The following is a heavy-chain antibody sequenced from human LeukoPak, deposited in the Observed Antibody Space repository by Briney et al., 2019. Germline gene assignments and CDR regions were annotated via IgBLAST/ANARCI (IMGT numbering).Heavy chain of an antibody. CDR3: AREVTAVAGRKYNWFDP. V-gene: IGHV3-53*01. CDR1: GFTVSSSF. J-gene: IGHJ5*02. D-gene: IGHD6-19*01. Sequence: GGSLRLSCAASGFTVSSSFMSWVRQAPGKGLEWVSVIYSGGSTYYADSVRGRFTISRDNSKNTLYLQMNSLRAEDTAVYYCAREVTAVAGRKYNWFDPWGQGTLVTVSS. CDR2: IYSGGST.